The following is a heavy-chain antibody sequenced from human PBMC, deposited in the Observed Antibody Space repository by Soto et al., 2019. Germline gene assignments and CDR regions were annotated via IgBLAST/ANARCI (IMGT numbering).Heavy chain of an antibody. CDR1: GGSISSYY. V-gene: IGHV4-59*05. J-gene: IGHJ4*02. Sequence: PSETLSLTCTVSGGSISSYYWSWIRQPPGKGLEWIGSIYYSGSTYYNPSLKSRVTISVDTSKNQFSLKLSSVTAADTAVYYCARLDYVWGSYRYSHFDYWGQGTLVTVSS. CDR2: IYYSGST. CDR3: ARLDYVWGSYRYSHFDY. D-gene: IGHD3-16*02.